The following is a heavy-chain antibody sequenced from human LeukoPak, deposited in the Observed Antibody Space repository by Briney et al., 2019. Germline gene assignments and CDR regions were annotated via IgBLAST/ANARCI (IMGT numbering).Heavy chain of an antibody. CDR2: IYYSGST. V-gene: IGHV4-39*07. CDR3: ARDYSPKRGYSYGWAPMARGSPQLIDP. J-gene: IGHJ5*02. Sequence: SETLSLTCTVSGGSISSSSYYWGWIRQPPGKGLEWIGSIYYSGSTYYNPSLKSRVTISVDTSKNQFSLKLSSVTAADTAVYYCARDYSPKRGYSYGWAPMARGSPQLIDPWGQGTLVTVSS. CDR1: GGSISSSSYY. D-gene: IGHD5-18*01.